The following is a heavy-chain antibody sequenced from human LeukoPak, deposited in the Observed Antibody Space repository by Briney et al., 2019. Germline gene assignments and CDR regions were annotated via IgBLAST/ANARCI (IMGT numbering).Heavy chain of an antibody. CDR2: ISGSGADT. Sequence: GGSLRLSCAACGFAFSSYSMSWVCQAPGKGLEWVSAISGSGADTYYTDSVKGRFTISRDNSKTTLFLQMNSLRAEDTAIYYCAKDLGGEGGSGFPGQWGQGTLVTVSS. CDR3: AKDLGGEGGSGFPGQ. J-gene: IGHJ4*02. V-gene: IGHV3-23*01. D-gene: IGHD3-10*01. CDR1: GFAFSSYS.